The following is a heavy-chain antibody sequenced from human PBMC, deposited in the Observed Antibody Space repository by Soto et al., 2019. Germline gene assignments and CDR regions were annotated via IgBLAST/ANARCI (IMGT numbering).Heavy chain of an antibody. D-gene: IGHD3-22*01. V-gene: IGHV3-30*03. CDR3: ARDWNLYYYDSSYYFDY. Sequence: GGSLRLSCAASGFTFSSYGMHWVRQAPGKGLEWVAVISYDGSNKYYADSVKGRFTISRDNSKNTLYLQMNSLRAEDTAVYYCARDWNLYYYDSSYYFDYWGQGTLVTVS. CDR2: ISYDGSNK. CDR1: GFTFSSYG. J-gene: IGHJ4*02.